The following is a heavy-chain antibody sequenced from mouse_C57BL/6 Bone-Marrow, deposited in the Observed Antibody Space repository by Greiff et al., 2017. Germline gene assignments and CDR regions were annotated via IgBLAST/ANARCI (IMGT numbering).Heavy chain of an antibody. J-gene: IGHJ4*01. CDR2: IYPGSGST. CDR1: GYTFTSYW. D-gene: IGHD1-1*01. CDR3: ARGGGYYYGSPYYYAMDY. V-gene: IGHV1-55*01. Sequence: QVHVKQPGAELVKPGASVKMSCKASGYTFTSYWITWVKQRPGQGLEWIGDIYPGSGSTNYNEKFKSKATLTVDTSSSTAYMQLSSLTSEDSAVYYCARGGGYYYGSPYYYAMDYWGQGTSVTVSS.